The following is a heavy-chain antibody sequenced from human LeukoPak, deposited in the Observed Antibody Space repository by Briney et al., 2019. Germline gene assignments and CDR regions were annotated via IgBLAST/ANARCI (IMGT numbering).Heavy chain of an antibody. CDR2: IYYSGST. CDR3: ARQKSDYVAVFDY. J-gene: IGHJ4*02. V-gene: IGHV4-59*08. D-gene: IGHD4-17*01. CDR1: GGSISSHY. Sequence: SETLSLTCTVSGGSISSHYWSWIRQPPGKGLEWIGYIYYSGSTNYDPSLKSRVTMSVDTSKNQFSLKLSSVTAADTAVYYCARQKSDYVAVFDYWGQGTLVTVSS.